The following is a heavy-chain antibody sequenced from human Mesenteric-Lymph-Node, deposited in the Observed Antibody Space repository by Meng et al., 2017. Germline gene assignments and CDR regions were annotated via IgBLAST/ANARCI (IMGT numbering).Heavy chain of an antibody. J-gene: IGHJ4*01. CDR3: AKALGWGSSPDY. CDR2: INPNSGGT. V-gene: IGHV1-2*06. Sequence: QVQLVQSGADVKKPGASVKVSCKASGYTFTAYYIHWVRQAPGKGLEWMGRINPNSGGTNFAQKFQGRVIMTRDTSISTAYMELSSLGFDDTAVYYCAKALGWGSSPDYWGHGILVTVSS. CDR1: GYTFTAYY. D-gene: IGHD2-21*01.